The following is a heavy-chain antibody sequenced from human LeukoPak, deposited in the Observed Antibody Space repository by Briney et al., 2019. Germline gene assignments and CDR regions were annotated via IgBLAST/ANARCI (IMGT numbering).Heavy chain of an antibody. J-gene: IGHJ3*02. CDR1: GGSISSYY. D-gene: IGHD3-10*01. Sequence: SETLSLTCTVSGGSISSYYWSWIRQPPGKGLEWMGYIYYSGSTNYNPSLKSRVTISVDTSKNQFSLKLSSVTAADTAVYYCARESLLWFGESSGAFDIWGQGTMVTVSS. CDR2: IYYSGST. V-gene: IGHV4-59*01. CDR3: ARESLLWFGESSGAFDI.